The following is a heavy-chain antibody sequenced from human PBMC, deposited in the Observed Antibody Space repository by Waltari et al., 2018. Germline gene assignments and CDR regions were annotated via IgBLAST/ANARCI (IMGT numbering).Heavy chain of an antibody. J-gene: IGHJ5*02. CDR1: GYTFTGYY. V-gene: IGHV1-2*06. CDR2: INPNSGGT. D-gene: IGHD3-10*01. CDR3: ARPQHHFMVRGVPNWFDP. Sequence: QVQLVQSGAEVKKPGASVKVSCKASGYTFTGYYMHWVRQAPGQGLEWMGRINPNSGGTNYAQKFQGRVTITADKSTSTAYMELSSLRSEDTAVYYCARPQHHFMVRGVPNWFDPWGQGTLVTVSS.